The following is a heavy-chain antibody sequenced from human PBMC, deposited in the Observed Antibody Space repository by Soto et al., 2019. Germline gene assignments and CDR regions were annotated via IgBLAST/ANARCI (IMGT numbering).Heavy chain of an antibody. Sequence: ASVKVSCKAPRDTFTSYYINWVRQAPGQGLEWMGVINPHGGSTAYAQKCKGRVTLTRDTSASTVYMEVSSLTSEDTAMYYCARSSGGNFGIIIEGTNWCAPWGQGTL. CDR2: INPHGGST. J-gene: IGHJ5*02. CDR3: ARSSGGNFGIIIEGTNWCAP. D-gene: IGHD1-26*01. CDR1: RDTFTSYY. V-gene: IGHV1-46*01.